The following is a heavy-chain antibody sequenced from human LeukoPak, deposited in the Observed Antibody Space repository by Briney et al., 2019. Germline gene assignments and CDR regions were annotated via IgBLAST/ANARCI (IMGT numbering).Heavy chain of an antibody. V-gene: IGHV3-23*01. J-gene: IGHJ4*02. CDR1: GFTFSNYA. Sequence: GGSLRLSCAASGFTFSNYAMNWVRQAPGKGLEWVSAIVSGGATYYAGSVKGRFTISRDNSKDTVYLQMNSLRAEDTAVYYCAKSGPSYDYVWGSYRPNYFDYWGQGTLVTVSS. CDR3: AKSGPSYDYVWGSYRPNYFDY. D-gene: IGHD3-16*02. CDR2: IVSGGAT.